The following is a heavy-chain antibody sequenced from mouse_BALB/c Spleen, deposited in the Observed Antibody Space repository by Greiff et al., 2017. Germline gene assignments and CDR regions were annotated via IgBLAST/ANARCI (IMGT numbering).Heavy chain of an antibody. CDR3: ARWGNYDWYFDV. J-gene: IGHJ1*01. CDR2: INPSSGYT. D-gene: IGHD2-1*01. Sequence: QVQLKESGAELARPGASVKMSCKASGYTFTSYTMHWVKQRPGQGLEWIGYINPSSGYTNYNQKFKDKATLTADKSSSTAYMQLSSLTSEDSAVYYCARWGNYDWYFDVWGAGTTVTVSS. CDR1: GYTFTSYT. V-gene: IGHV1-4*01.